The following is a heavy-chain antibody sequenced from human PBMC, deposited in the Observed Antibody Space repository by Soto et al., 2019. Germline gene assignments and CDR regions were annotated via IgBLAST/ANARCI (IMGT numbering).Heavy chain of an antibody. V-gene: IGHV3-48*03. CDR2: ISSGSTTI. J-gene: IGHJ6*02. D-gene: IGHD5-18*01. Sequence: GSLRLSCAASGFTFSSYEMHWVRQAPGKGLEWVSYISSGSTTIHYADSVKGRFTISRDNAKNSLYLQMHSLRAEDTAAYYCARSGYSYGYNYYYYGMDAWGQGTTVTVSS. CDR3: ARSGYSYGYNYYYYGMDA. CDR1: GFTFSSYE.